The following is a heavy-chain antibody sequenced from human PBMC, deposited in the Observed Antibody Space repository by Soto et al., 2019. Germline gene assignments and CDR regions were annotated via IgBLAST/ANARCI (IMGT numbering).Heavy chain of an antibody. CDR1: GESFSGSY. CDR3: ARSGLSDY. CDR2: INHSGST. Sequence: SETLSLTCAVYGESFSGSYWSWIRQPPGKGLEWIGEINHSGSTDYNPSLKSRVTISVDTSKNQFSLKLNSVTAADTAVYYCARSGLSDYWGQGTLVTVSS. J-gene: IGHJ4*02. D-gene: IGHD5-12*01. V-gene: IGHV4-34*01.